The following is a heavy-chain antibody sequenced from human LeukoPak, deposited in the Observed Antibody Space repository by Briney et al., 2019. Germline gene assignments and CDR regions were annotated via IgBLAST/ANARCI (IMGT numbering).Heavy chain of an antibody. CDR2: INPSGGST. CDR1: GYTFTSYY. CDR3: ARDVNPTRYSSSWLSDY. V-gene: IGHV1-46*01. Sequence: GASVKVSCKASGYTFTSYYMHWVRQAPGQGLEWMGIINPSGGSTSYAQKFQGRVTMTRDTSTSTVYMELSSLRSEDTAVYYCARDVNPTRYSSSWLSDYWGQGTLVTVSS. J-gene: IGHJ4*02. D-gene: IGHD6-13*01.